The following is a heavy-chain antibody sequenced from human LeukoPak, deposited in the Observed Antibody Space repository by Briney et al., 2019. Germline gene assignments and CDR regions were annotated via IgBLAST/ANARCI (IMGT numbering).Heavy chain of an antibody. Sequence: GGSLRLSCAASGFTFSSYAMSWVRQAPGKGLEWVSAISGSGGSTDYADSVKGRFTISRDNSKNTLYLQMNSLRAEDAAVYYCANYYGSGSYFGYWGQGTLVTVSS. J-gene: IGHJ4*02. CDR3: ANYYGSGSYFGY. D-gene: IGHD3-10*01. V-gene: IGHV3-23*01. CDR2: ISGSGGST. CDR1: GFTFSSYA.